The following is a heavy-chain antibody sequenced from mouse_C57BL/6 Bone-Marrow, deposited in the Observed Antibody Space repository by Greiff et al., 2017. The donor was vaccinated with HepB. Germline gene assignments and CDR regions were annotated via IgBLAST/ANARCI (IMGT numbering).Heavy chain of an antibody. Sequence: VKLVESGAELARPGASVKLSCKASGYTFTSYGISWVKQRTGQGLEWIGEIYPRSGNTYYNEKFKGKATLTADKSSSTAYMELRSLTSEDSAVYFCARPYYGSSPCWGQGTLVTVSA. CDR1: GYTFTSYG. CDR3: ARPYYGSSPC. J-gene: IGHJ3*01. D-gene: IGHD1-1*01. CDR2: IYPRSGNT. V-gene: IGHV1-81*01.